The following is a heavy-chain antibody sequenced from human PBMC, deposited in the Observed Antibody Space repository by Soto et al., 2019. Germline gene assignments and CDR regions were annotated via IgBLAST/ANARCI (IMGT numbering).Heavy chain of an antibody. D-gene: IGHD6-19*01. Sequence: QVQLVQSGAEVKKPGSSVKVSCKASGGTFSSYAISWVRQAPGQGLEWMGGIIPIFGTANYAQKFQGRVTITADESTSTAYMELSSLRSEDTAVYYCARSKGGSRRYSSGWYLWPLRYWGQGTLVTVSS. CDR2: IIPIFGTA. CDR1: GGTFSSYA. V-gene: IGHV1-69*01. CDR3: ARSKGGSRRYSSGWYLWPLRY. J-gene: IGHJ4*02.